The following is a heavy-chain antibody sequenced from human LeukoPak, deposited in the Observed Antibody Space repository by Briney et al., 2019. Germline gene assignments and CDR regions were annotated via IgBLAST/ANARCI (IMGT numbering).Heavy chain of an antibody. V-gene: IGHV1-69*05. CDR2: IIPIFGTA. J-gene: IGHJ4*02. D-gene: IGHD6-19*01. CDR1: GGTFSSYA. CDR3: ARERADSSGWFDLFDY. Sequence: GASVKVSCKASGGTFSSYAISWVRQAPGQGLEWMGRIIPIFGTANYAQKFQGRVTITTDDSTSTAYMELSSLRSEDTAVYYCARERADSSGWFDLFDYWGQGTLVTVSS.